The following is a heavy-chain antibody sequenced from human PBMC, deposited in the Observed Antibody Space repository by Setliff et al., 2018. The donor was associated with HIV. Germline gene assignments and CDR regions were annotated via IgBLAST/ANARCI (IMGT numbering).Heavy chain of an antibody. Sequence: ASVKVSCKASGYTFTKFDINWVRQATGQGLERIGWMNPNSGNTGFAQKFQGRVTMTRNTSISTAYMELRSLRSEDTAVYFCARTWGAGVTGYWFEPWGQGTRVTVSS. V-gene: IGHV1-8*01. CDR3: ARTWGAGVTGYWFEP. J-gene: IGHJ5*02. CDR1: GYTFTKFD. CDR2: MNPNSGNT. D-gene: IGHD3-9*01.